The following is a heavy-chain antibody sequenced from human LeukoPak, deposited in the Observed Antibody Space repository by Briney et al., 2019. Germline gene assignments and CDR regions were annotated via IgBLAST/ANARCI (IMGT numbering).Heavy chain of an antibody. CDR3: AAEGQWSLVHYFNS. CDR2: FDPEDAEV. J-gene: IGHJ4*02. Sequence: ASVKVSCKVSGNTLTDLSIHWVRQAPEKGLDWMGGFDPEDAEVIYAEKFQDRVTMTEDPSTDTAYLELSSLRSEGTAVYYCAAEGQWSLVHYFNSWGQGTLVTVSS. CDR1: GNTLTDLS. D-gene: IGHD2-15*01. V-gene: IGHV1-24*01.